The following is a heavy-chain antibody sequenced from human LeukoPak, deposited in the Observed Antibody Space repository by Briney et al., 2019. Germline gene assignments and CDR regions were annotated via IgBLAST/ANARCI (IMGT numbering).Heavy chain of an antibody. CDR1: GYTFTGYY. CDR2: INPNSGGT. D-gene: IGHD3-9*01. CDR3: SKQKTEYEILTDNWFDP. V-gene: IGHV1-2*02. J-gene: IGHJ5*02. Sequence: ASVKVSCKASGYTFTGYYMHWVRHAPGQGLEWMGWINPNSGGTNYAQKFQGRVAMTRHTSISTAYMELSRLRSDDTAVYFFSKQKTEYEILTDNWFDPWGQGTLVTVSS.